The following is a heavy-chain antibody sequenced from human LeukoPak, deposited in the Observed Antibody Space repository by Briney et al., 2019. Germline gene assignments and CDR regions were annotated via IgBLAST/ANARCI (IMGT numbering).Heavy chain of an antibody. J-gene: IGHJ4*02. Sequence: SETLSLTCTVSSGSVSNSHYYWAWVRQPPGKGLEWLGSIFYSGNTHYNPSLKSRVTISVDTSKNQFSLKLSSVTAADTAVYYCARSRAVRGAVHFDYWGQGTLVTVSS. D-gene: IGHD3-10*01. CDR3: ARSRAVRGAVHFDY. CDR1: SGSVSNSHYY. CDR2: IFYSGNT. V-gene: IGHV4-39*07.